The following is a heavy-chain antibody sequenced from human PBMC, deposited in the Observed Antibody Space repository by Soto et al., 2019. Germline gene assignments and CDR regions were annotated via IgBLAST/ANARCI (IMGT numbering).Heavy chain of an antibody. CDR1: GFTFSSYS. CDR3: ARDPPGVAAAGDKYFRH. J-gene: IGHJ1*01. D-gene: IGHD6-13*01. V-gene: IGHV3-21*01. Sequence: EVQLVESGGGLVKPGGSLRLSCAASGFTFSSYSMNWVRQAPGKGLEWVSSISSSSSYIYYADSVKGRFTISRDNAKNSLYLQMNSLRAEDTAVYYCARDPPGVAAAGDKYFRHWGQGTLVTVSS. CDR2: ISSSSSYI.